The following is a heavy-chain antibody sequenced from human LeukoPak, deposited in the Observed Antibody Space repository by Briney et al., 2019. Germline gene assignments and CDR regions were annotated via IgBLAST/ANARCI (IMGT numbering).Heavy chain of an antibody. CDR1: GFTFSTYW. CDR2: IDNTGGDR. CDR3: ARDDNSGSVDDY. J-gene: IGHJ4*02. D-gene: IGHD3-22*01. V-gene: IGHV3-74*01. Sequence: PGGSLRLSCTASGFTFSTYWMHWVRQAPGKGLVWDSRIDNTGGDRNYVDSVKGRFTISRDNAKNTLYLQMNSLRPEDTAVYYCARDDNSGSVDDYWGQGILVTVSS.